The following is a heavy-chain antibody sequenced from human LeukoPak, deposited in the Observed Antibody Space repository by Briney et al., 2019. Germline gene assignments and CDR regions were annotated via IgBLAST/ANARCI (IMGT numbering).Heavy chain of an antibody. CDR3: ARSAALVGATNRPAYYFDY. V-gene: IGHV1-2*02. CDR2: INPNSGGT. Sequence: GASVKVSCKASGYTFTGYYMHWVRQAPGQGLEWMGWINPNSGGTNYAQKFQGRVTMTRDTSISTAYMELSRLRSDDTAVYYCARSAALVGATNRPAYYFDYWGQGTLVTVSS. J-gene: IGHJ4*02. D-gene: IGHD1-26*01. CDR1: GYTFTGYY.